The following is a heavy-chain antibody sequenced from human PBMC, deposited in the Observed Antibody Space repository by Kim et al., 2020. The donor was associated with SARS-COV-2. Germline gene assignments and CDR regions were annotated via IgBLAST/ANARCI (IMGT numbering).Heavy chain of an antibody. CDR2: MNPNSGNT. D-gene: IGHD4-17*01. J-gene: IGHJ4*02. V-gene: IGHV1-8*01. CDR1: GYTFTGYD. CDR3: ARGRGTTVTPLDY. Sequence: ASVKVSCKASGYTFTGYDIQWVRQAAGQGLEWMGLMNPNSGNTVYAQKFRGRVTMTTDTFKSTVYMELSSLRPEDTAVYYCARGRGTTVTPLDYWGQGPLVTVSS.